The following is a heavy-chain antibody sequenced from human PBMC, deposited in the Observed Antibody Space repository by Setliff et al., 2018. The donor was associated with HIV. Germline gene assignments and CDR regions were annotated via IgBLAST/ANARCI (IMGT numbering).Heavy chain of an antibody. CDR1: GGSFSGFS. V-gene: IGHV4-34*01. D-gene: IGHD3-3*01. Sequence: SQTLSLTCAVYGGSFSGFSWNWIRQPPGKGLAWIGDINNYGVTLYTSSLAGRVTISVDTSKNQFSLTLKSLTVADTALYFCSRGPTIRGSFTGVVYTAPLPSFDTWSQGSLVTVSS. J-gene: IGHJ4*02. CDR2: INNYGVT. CDR3: SRGPTIRGSFTGVVYTAPLPSFDT.